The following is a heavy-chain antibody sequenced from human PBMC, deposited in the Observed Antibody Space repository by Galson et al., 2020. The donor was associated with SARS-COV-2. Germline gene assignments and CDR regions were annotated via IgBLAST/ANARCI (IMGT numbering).Heavy chain of an antibody. V-gene: IGHV3-30*18. D-gene: IGHD3-3*01. Sequence: TGGSLRLSCAASGFTFSSYGMHWVRQAPGKGLEWVAVISYDGSNKYYADSVKGRFTISRDNSKNTLYLQMNSLRAEDTAVYYCAKDFNYYDFWSGYWEVGTTYYYYGMDVWGQGTTVTVSS. J-gene: IGHJ6*02. CDR1: GFTFSSYG. CDR3: AKDFNYYDFWSGYWEVGTTYYYYGMDV. CDR2: ISYDGSNK.